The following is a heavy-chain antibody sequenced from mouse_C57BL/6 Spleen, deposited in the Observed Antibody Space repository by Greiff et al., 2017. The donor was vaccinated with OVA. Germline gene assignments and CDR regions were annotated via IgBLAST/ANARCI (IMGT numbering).Heavy chain of an antibody. Sequence: VQLQQSGAELVMPGASVKLSCKASGYTFTSYWMHWVKQRPGQGLEWIGEIDPSDSYTNYNQKFKGKSTLTVDKSSSTAYMQLSSLTSEDSAVYYGARSHYGSSYWYFDVWGTGTTVTVAS. V-gene: IGHV1-69*01. D-gene: IGHD1-1*01. J-gene: IGHJ1*03. CDR3: ARSHYGSSYWYFDV. CDR1: GYTFTSYW. CDR2: IDPSDSYT.